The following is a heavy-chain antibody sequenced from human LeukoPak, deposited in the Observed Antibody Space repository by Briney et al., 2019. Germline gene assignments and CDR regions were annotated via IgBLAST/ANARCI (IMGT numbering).Heavy chain of an antibody. V-gene: IGHV1-46*01. J-gene: IGHJ4*02. CDR2: ISSSGGST. CDR3: ARHPRILGYCSGGSCYAFDF. Sequence: ASVKVSCKASGYTFTSYYLQWVRQAPGQGLEWMGIISSSGGSTSYAQKFQGRVTMTRDTSTSTVYMELSSLRSEDTAVYYCARHPRILGYCSGGSCYAFDFWGQGTLVTVSS. D-gene: IGHD2-15*01. CDR1: GYTFTSYY.